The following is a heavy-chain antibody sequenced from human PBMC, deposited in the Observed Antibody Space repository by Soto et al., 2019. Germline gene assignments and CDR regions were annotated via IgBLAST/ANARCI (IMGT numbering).Heavy chain of an antibody. D-gene: IGHD3-16*01. CDR2: TSYDGSNK. CDR3: VTRGFTGQFDD. J-gene: IGHJ4*02. V-gene: IGHV3-30*03. Sequence: QVQLVESGGGVVQPGRSLRLSCAASGFTFSSYGMHWVRQAPGKGLEWVAVTSYDGSNKYYADSVKGRFTISRDNSKNTLYLQMNSLRAEDTAVYYCVTRGFTGQFDDWGQGTRVTVSS. CDR1: GFTFSSYG.